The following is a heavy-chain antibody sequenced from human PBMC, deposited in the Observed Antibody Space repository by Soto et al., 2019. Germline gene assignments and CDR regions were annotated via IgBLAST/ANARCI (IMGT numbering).Heavy chain of an antibody. V-gene: IGHV1-2*02. CDR1: GYTFTGYY. Sequence: ASVKVSCKASGYTFTGYYMHGVLQSPGQGLDWMGWINPNSGGTNYAQKFQGRVTMTRDTSISTAYMELSRLRSDDTAVYYCARIARIAARNADYWGQGTLVTVSS. J-gene: IGHJ4*02. CDR2: INPNSGGT. CDR3: ARIARIAARNADY. D-gene: IGHD6-6*01.